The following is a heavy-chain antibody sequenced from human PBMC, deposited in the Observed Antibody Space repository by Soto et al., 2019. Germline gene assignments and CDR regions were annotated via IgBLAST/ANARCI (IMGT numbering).Heavy chain of an antibody. J-gene: IGHJ4*02. CDR1: DYTFTNYG. CDR3: ARDFYYDSRGYSDY. CDR2: ISAYNGNT. Sequence: ASVKVSCKASDYTFTNYGISWVRQAPGQGLEWMGWISAYNGNTNYAQRLQGRVTITTDTSTSTAYMELRSLRSDDTAVYYCARDFYYDSRGYSDYGGQGPPAPVPS. D-gene: IGHD3-10*01. V-gene: IGHV1-18*01.